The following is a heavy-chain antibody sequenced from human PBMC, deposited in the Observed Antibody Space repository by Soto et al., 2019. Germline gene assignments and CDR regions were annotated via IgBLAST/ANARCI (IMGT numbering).Heavy chain of an antibody. CDR1: GFTFSGYW. CDR2: INTDGTST. D-gene: IGHD4-17*01. CDR3: ARGRTFQAGVYGY. V-gene: IGHV3-74*01. Sequence: EVLLVESGGGLVQPGGSLRLSCAASGFTFSGYWMHWVRQAPGKGLVLVSRINTDGTSTAYADYVKGRFAISRDNAENTMYLQMSSLRAEDTAVYYCARGRTFQAGVYGYWGRGTLVTVSS. J-gene: IGHJ4*02.